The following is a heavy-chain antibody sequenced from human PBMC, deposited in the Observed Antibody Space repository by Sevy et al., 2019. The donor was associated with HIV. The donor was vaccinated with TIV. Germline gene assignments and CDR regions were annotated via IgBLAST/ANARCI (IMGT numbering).Heavy chain of an antibody. CDR2: ISSSGSTI. D-gene: IGHD2-8*01. V-gene: IGHV3-48*03. Sequence: GGSLRLSCAASGFTFSSYEMNWVRQAPGKGLEWVSHISSSGSTIYYADSVKGRFTISRDNAKNSLYLQMNSLRAEDTAVYYCTRNGGAFDNGFDPWGQGTLVTVSS. CDR3: TRNGGAFDNGFDP. J-gene: IGHJ5*02. CDR1: GFTFSSYE.